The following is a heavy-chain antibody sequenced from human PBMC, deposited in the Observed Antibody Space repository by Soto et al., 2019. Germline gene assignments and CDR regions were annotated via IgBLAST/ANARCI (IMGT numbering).Heavy chain of an antibody. Sequence: PSGSLRLSCSASGFTFSSAAMSWVRQAPGKGLHRVSPLSGTRGRTYYADSVKGRLTISRDNSKNKLYLQMNSLRAEDTAVYYCAVAPVVPAATFDYWGQGT. CDR1: GFTFSSAA. CDR2: LSGTRGRT. J-gene: IGHJ4*02. D-gene: IGHD2-2*01. V-gene: IGHV3-23*01. CDR3: AVAPVVPAATFDY.